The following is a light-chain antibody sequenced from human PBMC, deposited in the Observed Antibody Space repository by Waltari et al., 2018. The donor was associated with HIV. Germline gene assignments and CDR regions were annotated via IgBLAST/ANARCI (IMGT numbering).Light chain of an antibody. CDR2: RNN. J-gene: IGLJ2*01. CDR1: SSNIGSNY. CDR3: AAWDDSLSGVV. V-gene: IGLV1-47*01. Sequence: QSVLTQPPSASGTPGQRVTISCSGSSSNIGSNYVYWYQKIPGTAPKLLIQRNNQRPSGVPDRYSGSKSGTSASLAISGLRSEDEAEYYCAAWDDSLSGVVFGGGTKLTVL.